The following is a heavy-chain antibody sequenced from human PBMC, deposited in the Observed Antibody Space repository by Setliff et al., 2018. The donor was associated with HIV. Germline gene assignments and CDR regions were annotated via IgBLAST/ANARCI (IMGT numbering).Heavy chain of an antibody. Sequence: SETLSLTCTVSGGSIINYFWSWIRLPPGKRLEWIGYIYYSGSTDYNPSLKSRVTISVDTSKSQVSLKLSSVTAADTAVYYCARDRSNWNYGKNYMDVWGKGTTVTVSS. CDR1: GGSIINYF. D-gene: IGHD1-7*01. V-gene: IGHV4-59*01. CDR3: ARDRSNWNYGKNYMDV. CDR2: IYYSGST. J-gene: IGHJ6*03.